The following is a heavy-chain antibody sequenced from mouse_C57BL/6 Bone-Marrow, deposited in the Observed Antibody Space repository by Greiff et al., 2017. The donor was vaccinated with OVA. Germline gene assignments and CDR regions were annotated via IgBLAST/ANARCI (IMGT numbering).Heavy chain of an antibody. J-gene: IGHJ1*03. CDR2: ISYDGSN. CDR3: ARGYWHFDV. V-gene: IGHV3-6*01. Sequence: EVQLQESGPGLVKPSQSLSLTCSVTGYSITSGYYWNWIRQFPGNKLEWMGYISYDGSNNYNPSLKNRISITRDTSKNQFFLKLNSVTTEDTATYYCARGYWHFDVWGTGTTVTVSS. CDR1: GYSITSGYY.